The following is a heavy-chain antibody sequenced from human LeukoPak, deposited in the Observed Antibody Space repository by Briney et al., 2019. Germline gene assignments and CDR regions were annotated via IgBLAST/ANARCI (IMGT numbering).Heavy chain of an antibody. Sequence: GGSLRLSCAASGFTFSNYNMSWVRQAPGKGLEWVSTISNSDFSTYYADSVKGRFTISRGNSENTLYLQMNSLRAEDTALYYCAKATGYLLWGQGTLVTVSS. J-gene: IGHJ4*02. CDR2: ISNSDFST. D-gene: IGHD5-18*01. V-gene: IGHV3-23*01. CDR1: GFTFSNYN. CDR3: AKATGYLL.